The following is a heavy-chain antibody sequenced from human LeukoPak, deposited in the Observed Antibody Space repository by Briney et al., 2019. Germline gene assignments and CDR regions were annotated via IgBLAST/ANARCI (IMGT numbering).Heavy chain of an antibody. CDR3: AKDRSTVTTYIPWFDP. D-gene: IGHD4-17*01. Sequence: GGSLRLSCAASGFTFSSYAVNWVRQAPGKGPEWVSTINSGGTTYYADSVKGRFTSSRDNSKNTLYLQMNSLRVEDTAVYYCAKDRSTVTTYIPWFDPWGQGTLVTVSS. CDR2: INSGGTT. CDR1: GFTFSSYA. V-gene: IGHV3-23*01. J-gene: IGHJ5*02.